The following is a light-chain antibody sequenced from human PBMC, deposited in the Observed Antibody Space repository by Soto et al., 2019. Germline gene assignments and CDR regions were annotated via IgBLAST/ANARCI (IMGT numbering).Light chain of an antibody. CDR2: GAS. J-gene: IGKJ4*01. CDR1: QTLSND. CDR3: QERSNWPRGT. Sequence: IVLTQSPATLSLSPGERAALSCRASQTLSNDFAWYQQRPGQAPMLLIYGASKRAPGIPARFSGSGSGTDFTLTISRLEPEDFAVYYCQERSNWPRGTFGGGTKVEIK. V-gene: IGKV3-11*01.